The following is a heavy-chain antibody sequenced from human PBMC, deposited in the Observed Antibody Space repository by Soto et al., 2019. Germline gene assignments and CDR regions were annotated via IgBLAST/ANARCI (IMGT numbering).Heavy chain of an antibody. D-gene: IGHD2-21*01. Sequence: PGGSLRLSCAASGFTFSGSAVHWVRQASGKGLEWVGRIRTKPNNYATAYGASVKGRFTIYRDDSKNTAYLQMNTLRTEDTAVYYCTTPYETGFDPWGQGTLVTVSS. CDR3: TTPYETGFDP. CDR1: GFTFSGSA. J-gene: IGHJ5*02. CDR2: IRTKPNNYAT. V-gene: IGHV3-73*01.